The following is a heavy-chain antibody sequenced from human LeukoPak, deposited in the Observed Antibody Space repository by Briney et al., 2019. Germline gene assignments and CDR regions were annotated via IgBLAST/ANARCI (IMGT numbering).Heavy chain of an antibody. D-gene: IGHD6-13*01. J-gene: IGHJ1*01. CDR1: GYTFTSYG. V-gene: IGHV1-18*01. CDR2: ISAYNGNT. CDR3: ARDESSSWPIEYFQH. Sequence: ASVKVSCKASGYTFTSYGISLVRQAPGQGLEWMGWISAYNGNTNYAQKLQGRVTMTTDTSTSTAYMELSRLRSDDTAVYYCARDESSSWPIEYFQHWGQGTLVTVSS.